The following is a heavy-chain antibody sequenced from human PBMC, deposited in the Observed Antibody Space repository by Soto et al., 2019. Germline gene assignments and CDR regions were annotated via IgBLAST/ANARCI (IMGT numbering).Heavy chain of an antibody. CDR3: ARGLWFGELSTYYFDY. CDR2: IWYDGSNK. CDR1: GFTFSSYG. Sequence: GGSLRLSCAASGFTFSSYGMHWVHQAPGKGLEWVAVIWYDGSNKYYADSVKGRFTISRDNSKNTLYLQMNSLRAEDTAVYYCARGLWFGELSTYYFDYWGQGTLVTVSS. D-gene: IGHD3-10*01. J-gene: IGHJ4*02. V-gene: IGHV3-33*01.